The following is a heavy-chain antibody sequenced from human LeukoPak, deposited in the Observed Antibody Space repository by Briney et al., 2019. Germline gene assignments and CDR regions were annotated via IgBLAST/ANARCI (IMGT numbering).Heavy chain of an antibody. J-gene: IGHJ6*03. Sequence: TGGSPRLXCAASGFTFSSYALRWVRQAPGKGLEWVSAISGSGGSTYYADSVQGRFTISRDNSKNTLYLQMNSLRAEDTAVYYCAGGHNTGYYYYYMDVWGKGTTVTVSS. D-gene: IGHD1-1*01. V-gene: IGHV3-23*01. CDR3: AGGHNTGYYYYYMDV. CDR2: ISGSGGST. CDR1: GFTFSSYA.